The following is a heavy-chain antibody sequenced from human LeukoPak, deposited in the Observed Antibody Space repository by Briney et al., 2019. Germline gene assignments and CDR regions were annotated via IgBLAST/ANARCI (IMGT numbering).Heavy chain of an antibody. CDR1: GGTFSSYA. CDR2: IIPIFGTA. V-gene: IGHV1-69*13. CDR3: AGAYDFWSGYSRRGIYYFDY. Sequence: GASVKVSCKASGGTFSSYAISWVRQAPGQGLEWMGGIIPIFGTANYAQKFQGRVTITADESTSTAYMELSSLRSEDTAVYYCAGAYDFWSGYSRRGIYYFDYWGQGTLVTVSS. J-gene: IGHJ4*02. D-gene: IGHD3-3*01.